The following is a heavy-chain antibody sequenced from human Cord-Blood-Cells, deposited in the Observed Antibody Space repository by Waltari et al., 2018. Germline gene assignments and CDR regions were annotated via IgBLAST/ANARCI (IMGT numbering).Heavy chain of an antibody. D-gene: IGHD3-3*01. CDR2: MNPNSGNT. V-gene: IGHV1-8*01. Sequence: QVQLVQSGAEVKKPGASVKVSCKASGYTFTSYDINWVRQATGQGLEWMGWMNPNSGNTGYAQKFQGRVTMTRNTSISTAYMELSSLRSEDTAVYYCARGNSGMNYDFWSGYYYYYGMDVWGQGP. CDR1: GYTFTSYD. CDR3: ARGNSGMNYDFWSGYYYYYGMDV. J-gene: IGHJ6*02.